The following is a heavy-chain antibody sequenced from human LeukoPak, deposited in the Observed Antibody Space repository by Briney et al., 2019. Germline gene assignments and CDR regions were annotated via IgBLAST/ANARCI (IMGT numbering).Heavy chain of an antibody. V-gene: IGHV1-69*13. D-gene: IGHD3-16*01. CDR1: GGTFSSYA. J-gene: IGHJ6*02. CDR2: IIPIFGTA. Sequence: ASVKVSCKASGGTFSSYAISWVRQAPGQGLEWVGGIIPIFGTANYAQKFQGRVTITADESTSTAYMELSSLRSEDTAVYYCASMTAYYDYVWGSPDYYYYYGMDVWGQGTTVTVSS. CDR3: ASMTAYYDYVWGSPDYYYYYGMDV.